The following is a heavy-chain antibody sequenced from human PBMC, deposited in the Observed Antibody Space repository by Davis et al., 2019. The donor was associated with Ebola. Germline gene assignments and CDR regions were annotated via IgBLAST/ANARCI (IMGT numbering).Heavy chain of an antibody. V-gene: IGHV1-2*06. CDR1: GYTFTGYY. CDR3: ASPGTTPNRDWYFDL. Sequence: AASVKVSCKASGYTFTGYYMHWVRQAPGQGLEWMGRINPNSGGTNYAQKFQGRVTMTRDTSISTAYMELSRLRSDDTAVYYCASPGTTPNRDWYFDLWGRGTLVTVSS. J-gene: IGHJ2*01. CDR2: INPNSGGT. D-gene: IGHD4-17*01.